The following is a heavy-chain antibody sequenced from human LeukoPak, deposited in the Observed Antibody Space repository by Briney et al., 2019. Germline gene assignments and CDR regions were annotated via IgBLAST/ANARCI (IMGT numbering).Heavy chain of an antibody. CDR2: INPSGST. Sequence: SETLSLTCAVYGGSFSAYYWSWIRQPPGKGLEWIGEINPSGSTNCNPSLKSRVTISVDTSKNQFSLNLSSVTAADTAVYYCGSPGGDEYFYGSGSHPRDYWGQGTLVTVSS. CDR3: GSPGGDEYFYGSGSHPRDY. V-gene: IGHV4-34*01. CDR1: GGSFSAYY. J-gene: IGHJ4*02. D-gene: IGHD3-10*01.